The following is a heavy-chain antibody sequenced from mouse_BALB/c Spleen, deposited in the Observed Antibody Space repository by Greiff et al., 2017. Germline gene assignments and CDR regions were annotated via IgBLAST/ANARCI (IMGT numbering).Heavy chain of an antibody. CDR2: INSNGGST. Sequence: EVQLVESGGGLVQPGGSRKLSCAASGFTFSSFGMHWVRQAPDKRLELVATINSNGGSTYYPDSVKGRFTISRDNAKNTLYLQMSSLKSEDTAMYYCARVVTTATFAYWGQGTLVTVSA. CDR3: ARVVTTATFAY. D-gene: IGHD1-2*01. V-gene: IGHV5-6-3*01. J-gene: IGHJ3*01. CDR1: GFTFSSFG.